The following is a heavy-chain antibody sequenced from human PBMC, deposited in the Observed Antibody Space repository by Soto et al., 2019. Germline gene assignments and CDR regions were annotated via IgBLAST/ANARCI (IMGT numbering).Heavy chain of an antibody. D-gene: IGHD6-13*01. J-gene: IGHJ6*02. CDR2: INSGGNT. CDR1: GFTLSSYW. V-gene: IGHV3-66*01. CDR3: ANLPAAGYYYGMDV. Sequence: PGGSLRLSCAASGFTLSSYWMHWVRQAPGKGLVWVSRINSGGNTNYADSVRGRFTVSRDISKNTLYLQMNSLRAEDTAVYYCANLPAAGYYYGMDVWGQGTTVTVSS.